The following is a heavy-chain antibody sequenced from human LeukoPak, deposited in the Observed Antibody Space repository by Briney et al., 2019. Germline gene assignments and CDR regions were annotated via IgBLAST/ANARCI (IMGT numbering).Heavy chain of an antibody. CDR3: ARGFRYGSNWGFDY. D-gene: IGHD5-24*01. Sequence: GGAPRLSCTAPGFTVNDHYIDWVRQAPGKGPGRVAPIREKPHSYSTEYAASVKGRFTISRDDSKNSLYLQMSSLKTEDTAVYYCARGFRYGSNWGFDYWGQGTLVTVSS. J-gene: IGHJ4*02. V-gene: IGHV3-72*01. CDR1: GFTVNDHY. CDR2: IREKPHSYST.